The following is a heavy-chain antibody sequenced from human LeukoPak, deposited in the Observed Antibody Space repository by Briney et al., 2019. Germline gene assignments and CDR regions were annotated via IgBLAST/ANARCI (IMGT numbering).Heavy chain of an antibody. Sequence: RGSLRLSCSASGFTFSSYSMNWVRQAPGKGLEWVSSISSSSSYIYYADSVKGRFTISRDNAKNSLYLQMNSLRAEDTAVYYCARNTVTEFDAFDIWGQGTMVTVSS. CDR2: ISSSSSYI. D-gene: IGHD4-17*01. CDR1: GFTFSSYS. J-gene: IGHJ3*02. V-gene: IGHV3-21*01. CDR3: ARNTVTEFDAFDI.